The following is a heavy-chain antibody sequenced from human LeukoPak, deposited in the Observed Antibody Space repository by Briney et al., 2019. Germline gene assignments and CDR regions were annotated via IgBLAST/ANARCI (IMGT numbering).Heavy chain of an antibody. D-gene: IGHD3-22*01. CDR1: GFTFDDYG. CDR2: INWNGGST. J-gene: IGHJ3*02. V-gene: IGHV3-20*04. CDR3: ASRDYYDSSGYYDAFDI. Sequence: GGSLRLSCAASGFTFDDYGMSWVRQAPGKGLEWVSGINWNGGSTGYADSVKSRFTISRDNSKNTLYLQMNTLRAEDTAVYYCASRDYYDSSGYYDAFDIWGQGTMVTVSS.